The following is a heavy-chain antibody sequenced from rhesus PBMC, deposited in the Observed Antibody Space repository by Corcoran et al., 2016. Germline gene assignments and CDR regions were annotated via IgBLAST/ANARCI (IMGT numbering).Heavy chain of an antibody. CDR2: IRSKAYGGTA. CDR3: TRGYYDSGFLYYFDY. J-gene: IGHJ4*01. CDR1: GLTFSDHY. Sequence: EVQLVESGGGLVQPGGSLRLSCAASGLTFSDHYMYWVRQAPGKGRGWVGVIRSKAYGGTAEYSATVKGRFTISSDDSKSIAYLQMNRLNTEDTAVYYCTRGYYDSGFLYYFDYWGQGVLVTVSS. V-gene: IGHV3-184*01. D-gene: IGHD3-28*01.